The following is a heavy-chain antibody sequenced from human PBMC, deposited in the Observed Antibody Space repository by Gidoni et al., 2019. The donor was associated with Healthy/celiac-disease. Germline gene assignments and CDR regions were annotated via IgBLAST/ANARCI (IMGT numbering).Heavy chain of an antibody. CDR3: ATAPVEVTTFDY. V-gene: IGHV1-24*01. CDR2: VDPEDGET. Sequence: QVQLVQSGAEVQKPGASAKVYCKVSGYTLTELSMHWVRQAPGKGLEWMGGVDPEDGETIYAQKFQGRVTMTEDTSTDTAYMELSSLRSEDTAVYYCATAPVEVTTFDYWGQVTLVTVSS. J-gene: IGHJ4*02. CDR1: GYTLTELS. D-gene: IGHD4-17*01.